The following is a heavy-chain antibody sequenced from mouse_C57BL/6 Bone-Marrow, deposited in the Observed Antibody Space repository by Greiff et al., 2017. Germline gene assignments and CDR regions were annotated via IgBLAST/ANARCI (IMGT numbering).Heavy chain of an antibody. Sequence: QVQLQQPGAELVKPGASVQMSCKASGYTFTSYWITWVKQRPGQGLEWIGAIYPGSGSTNYHEKFKSTATLTVDTASSTAYMQLSSLTSEDSAVYDWARPYYGNYWYFDVWGTGTTVTVSS. CDR3: ARPYYGNYWYFDV. J-gene: IGHJ1*03. CDR2: IYPGSGST. V-gene: IGHV1-55*01. CDR1: GYTFTSYW. D-gene: IGHD2-10*01.